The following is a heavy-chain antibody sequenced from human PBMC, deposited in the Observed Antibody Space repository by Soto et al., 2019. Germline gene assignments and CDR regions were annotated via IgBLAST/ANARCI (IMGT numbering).Heavy chain of an antibody. D-gene: IGHD3-9*01. CDR3: ASGNFDWLFGDAFDI. V-gene: IGHV4-31*03. CDR1: GGSISSGGYY. Sequence: SETLSLTCTVSGGSISSGGYYWSWIRQHPGKGLEWIGYIYYSGSTYYNPSLKSRVTISVDTSKNQFSLKLSSVTAADTAVYYCASGNFDWLFGDAFDIWGQGTMVTVSS. J-gene: IGHJ3*02. CDR2: IYYSGST.